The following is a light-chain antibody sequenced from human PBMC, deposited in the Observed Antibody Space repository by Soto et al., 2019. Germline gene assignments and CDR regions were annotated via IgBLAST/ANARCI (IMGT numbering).Light chain of an antibody. J-gene: IGKJ1*01. CDR1: QSFSSRY. CDR2: GAS. CDR3: QQYGTSRAS. Sequence: IVLTQSPGTLSLSPGESATLSCRASQSFSSRYLAWYQQKPGQAPRLIIYGASSRATGIPDRFSGSGSGTDFTLTISILEPEDFAVYYCQQYGTSRASFGQGTKVEIK. V-gene: IGKV3-20*01.